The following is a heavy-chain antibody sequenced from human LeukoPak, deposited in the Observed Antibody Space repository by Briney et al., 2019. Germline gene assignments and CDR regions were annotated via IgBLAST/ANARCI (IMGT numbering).Heavy chain of an antibody. J-gene: IGHJ6*02. V-gene: IGHV3-74*01. Sequence: PGGSLRLSCTASEVTFSRYWMHWVRQAPGKGLVWVSRINGDGISTNYADSVKGRFTISRDNGKQTLYLQMSGLRAEDTAVYFCASSGERLSYYGMDVWGQGTTVTVSS. CDR2: INGDGIST. CDR3: ASSGERLSYYGMDV. D-gene: IGHD3-10*01. CDR1: EVTFSRYW.